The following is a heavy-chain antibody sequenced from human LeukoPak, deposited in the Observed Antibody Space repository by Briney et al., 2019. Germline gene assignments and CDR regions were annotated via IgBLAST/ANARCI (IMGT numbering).Heavy chain of an antibody. J-gene: IGHJ6*03. CDR2: INPNSGGT. V-gene: IGHV1-2*06. CDR1: GYTFTGYY. CDR3: ARDGQWLVPDYYYYMDV. Sequence: ASVKVSCKASGYTFTGYYMHWVRQAPGQGLEWMGRINPNSGGTNYAQKFQGRVTMTRDTSISTAYMELSRLRSDDTAVYYCARDGQWLVPDYYYYMDVWGKGTTVTVSS. D-gene: IGHD6-19*01.